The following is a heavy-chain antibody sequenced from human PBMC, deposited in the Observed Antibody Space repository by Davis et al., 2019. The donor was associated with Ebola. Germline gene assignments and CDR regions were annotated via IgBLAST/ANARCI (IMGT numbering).Heavy chain of an antibody. Sequence: GGSLRLSCAASEFTFSDYYMSWIRQAPGKGLEWVSYISGSGSTIYYVDSVQGRFTTSRDNAKNSLYLQMNTLRAEDTAVYYCVRDPALVVTGGGWHFDLWGRGTLVTVSS. CDR3: VRDPALVVTGGGWHFDL. CDR1: EFTFSDYY. CDR2: ISGSGSTI. J-gene: IGHJ2*01. D-gene: IGHD2-21*02. V-gene: IGHV3-11*04.